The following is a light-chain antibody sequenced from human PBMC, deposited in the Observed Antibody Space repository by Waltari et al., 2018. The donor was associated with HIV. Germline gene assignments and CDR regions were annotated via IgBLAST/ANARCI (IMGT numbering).Light chain of an antibody. CDR1: QSISSN. CDR3: QQYGSSPRT. J-gene: IGKJ2*02. Sequence: ELVITRSPPTLSLPPCQIATVSCWASQSISSNLAWYQQRPGQAPRLLVYDASTRVAGIPARFSASGFATEFTLTISSLQSEDFAVYYCQQYGSSPRTFGQGTKLEIK. V-gene: IGKV3-15*01. CDR2: DAS.